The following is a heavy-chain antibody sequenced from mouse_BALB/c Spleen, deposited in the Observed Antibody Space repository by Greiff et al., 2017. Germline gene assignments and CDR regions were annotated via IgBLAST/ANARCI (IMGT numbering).Heavy chain of an antibody. CDR3: ARDGNYGGPVN. CDR1: GFSLSRYS. V-gene: IGHV2-2*02. CDR2: IWSGGST. J-gene: IGHJ3*01. Sequence: VQLQESGPGLVAPSQSLSITCTVSGFSLSRYSVHWVRQSPGKGLEWLGVIWSGGSTDYNAAFISRLSISKDNSKSQVFFKMNSLQANDTAIYYCARDGNYGGPVNWGQGTLVTVSA. D-gene: IGHD2-1*01.